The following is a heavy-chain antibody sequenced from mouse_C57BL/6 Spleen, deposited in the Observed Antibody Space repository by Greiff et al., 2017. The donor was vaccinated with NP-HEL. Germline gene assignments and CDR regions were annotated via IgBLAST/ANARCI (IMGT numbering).Heavy chain of an antibody. Sequence: VQLKESGPGMVKPSQSLSLTCTVTGYSITSGYDWHWIRHFPGNKLEWMGYISYSGSTNYNPSLKSRISITHDTSKNHFFLKLNSVTTEDTATYYCAREGPLYYFDYWGQGTTLTVSS. V-gene: IGHV3-1*01. CDR1: GYSITSGYD. J-gene: IGHJ2*01. CDR3: AREGPLYYFDY. CDR2: ISYSGST.